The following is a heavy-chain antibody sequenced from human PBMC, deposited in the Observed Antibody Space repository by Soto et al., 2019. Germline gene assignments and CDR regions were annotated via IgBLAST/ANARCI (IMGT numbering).Heavy chain of an antibody. D-gene: IGHD3-16*02. CDR3: AREVSSAVTSDAFDI. V-gene: IGHV4-31*03. J-gene: IGHJ3*02. CDR1: GGSISSDNYF. Sequence: QVQLQESGPGLVKPSQTLSLTCTVSGGSISSDNYFWSWIRQHPGKGLEWIGYIYYSGSAYYNPPLKSRVTISVDTSNNQFSLRLNSVTAADTAMYYCAREVSSAVTSDAFDIWGQGTMVTVSS. CDR2: IYYSGSA.